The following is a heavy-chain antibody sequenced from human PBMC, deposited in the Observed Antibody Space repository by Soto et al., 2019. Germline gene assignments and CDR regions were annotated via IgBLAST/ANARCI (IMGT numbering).Heavy chain of an antibody. V-gene: IGHV5-51*01. Sequence: GESLKISCKGSGYSITSYWIGWVRQMPGKGLEWMGIIYPGDSDTRYSPSFQGQVTISADKSSSTAYLQWSSLKASDTAMYFCARHLTTVVTPDYWGQGTLVTVSS. CDR2: IYPGDSDT. CDR3: ARHLTTVVTPDY. D-gene: IGHD4-17*01. J-gene: IGHJ4*02. CDR1: GYSITSYW.